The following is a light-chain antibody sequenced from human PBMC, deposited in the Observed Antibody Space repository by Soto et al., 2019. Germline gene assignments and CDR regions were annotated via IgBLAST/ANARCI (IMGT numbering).Light chain of an antibody. V-gene: IGLV4-60*02. CDR1: SEHSTYI. J-gene: IGLJ3*02. CDR3: ETWDRNTRV. Sequence: QPVLTQSSSASASLGSSVKLTCTLSSEHSTYIIAWHQQQPEKAPRYLMNVEGSGNYNKRSGVRDRFSGSSSGADRYLTISNLHFEEEADYYCETWDRNTRVFGGGTKLTVL. CDR2: VEGSGNY.